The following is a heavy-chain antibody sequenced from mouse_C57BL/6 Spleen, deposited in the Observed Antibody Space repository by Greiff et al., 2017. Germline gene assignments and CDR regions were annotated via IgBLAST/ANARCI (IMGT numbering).Heavy chain of an antibody. D-gene: IGHD2-3*01. J-gene: IGHJ3*01. CDR1: GYTFTSYW. Sequence: QVQLQQPGAELVKPGASVKLSCKASGYTFTSYWMHWVKQRPGQGLEWIGMIHPNSGSTNYNEKFKSKATLTVDKSSSTAYMQLSSLTSEDSAVYYCAREVALLYDGFSLLAYWGQGTLVTVSA. V-gene: IGHV1-64*01. CDR3: AREVALLYDGFSLLAY. CDR2: IHPNSGST.